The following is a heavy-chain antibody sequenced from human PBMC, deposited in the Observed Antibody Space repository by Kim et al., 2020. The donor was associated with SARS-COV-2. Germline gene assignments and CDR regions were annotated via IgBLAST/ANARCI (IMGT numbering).Heavy chain of an antibody. CDR3: ARGPSSSGSPGPLGY. V-gene: IGHV4-34*01. Sequence: SETLSLTCAVYGGSFSGYYWSWIRQPPGKGLEWIGEINHSGSTNYNPSLKSRVTISVDTSKNQFSLKLSSVTAADTAVYYCARGPSSSGSPGPLGYWGQGTLVTVSS. D-gene: IGHD6-19*01. J-gene: IGHJ4*02. CDR1: GGSFSGYY. CDR2: INHSGST.